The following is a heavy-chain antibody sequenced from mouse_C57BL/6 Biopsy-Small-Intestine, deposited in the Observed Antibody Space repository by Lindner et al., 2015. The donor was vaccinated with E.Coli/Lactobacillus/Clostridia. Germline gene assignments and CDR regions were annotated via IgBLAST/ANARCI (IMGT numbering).Heavy chain of an antibody. CDR2: ILPGGGNT. CDR1: GYTFTGYW. J-gene: IGHJ4*01. Sequence: QLQESGAELMKPGASVKLSCKATGYTFTGYWIEWVKQRPGHGLEWIGEILPGGGNTNYNEKFKGRATFTADTSSNTAYMQLSSLTTDDSAIYYCARYTNWDEAMDYWGSRNLSHRLL. D-gene: IGHD4-1*02. CDR3: ARYTNWDEAMDY. V-gene: IGHV1-9*01.